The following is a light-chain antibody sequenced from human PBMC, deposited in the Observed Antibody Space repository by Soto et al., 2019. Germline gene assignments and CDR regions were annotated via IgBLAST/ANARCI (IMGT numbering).Light chain of an antibody. CDR1: SSDVGGYNY. CDR3: SSYTSSSTYV. J-gene: IGLJ1*01. V-gene: IGLV2-14*03. Sequence: HSALTQAASVSGFPGQSISISCRGTSSDVGGYNYVFWYQHHPGKAPKLMIYDVSNRPSGVSNRFSGSKSGNTASLTISGLRAEDEADYYCSSYTSSSTYVFGTGTKVTVL. CDR2: DVS.